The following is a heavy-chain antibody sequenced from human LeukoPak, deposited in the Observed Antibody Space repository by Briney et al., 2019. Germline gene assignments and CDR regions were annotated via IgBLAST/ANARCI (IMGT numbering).Heavy chain of an antibody. J-gene: IGHJ5*02. CDR3: ARAPYCGGDCYPNWFDP. V-gene: IGHV1-69*13. CDR2: IIPIFGTA. CDR1: GGTFSSYA. D-gene: IGHD2-21*02. Sequence: SAKVSCKASGGTFSSYAISWVRQAPGQGLEWMGGIIPIFGTANYAQKFQGRVTITADESTSTAYMELSSLRSEDTAVYYCARAPYCGGDCYPNWFDPWGQGTLVTVSS.